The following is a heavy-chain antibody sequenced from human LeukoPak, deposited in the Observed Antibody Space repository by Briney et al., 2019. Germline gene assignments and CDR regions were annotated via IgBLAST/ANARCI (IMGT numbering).Heavy chain of an antibody. J-gene: IGHJ6*02. Sequence: GGSLRLSCAASGFTFSTYGMHWVRQAPGKGLEWVAVISYDGSNKYYGDSVKGRFTISRDNSKNTLYLQMNSLRAEDTAVYYCAKDQIGTLRGVDGMDVWGQGTTVIVSS. CDR2: ISYDGSNK. V-gene: IGHV3-30*18. CDR1: GFTFSTYG. CDR3: AKDQIGTLRGVDGMDV. D-gene: IGHD3-10*01.